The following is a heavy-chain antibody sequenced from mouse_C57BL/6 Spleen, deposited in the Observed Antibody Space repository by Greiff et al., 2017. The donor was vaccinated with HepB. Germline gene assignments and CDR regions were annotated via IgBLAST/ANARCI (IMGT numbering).Heavy chain of an antibody. CDR1: GYAFTNYL. J-gene: IGHJ3*01. Sequence: QVQLKQSGAELVRPGTSVKVSCKASGYAFTNYLIEWVKQRPGQGLEWIGVINPGSGGTNYNEKFKGKATLTADKSSSTAYMQLSSLTSEDSAVYFCARDYDYDEIAYWGQGTLVTVSA. V-gene: IGHV1-54*01. CDR3: ARDYDYDEIAY. D-gene: IGHD2-4*01. CDR2: INPGSGGT.